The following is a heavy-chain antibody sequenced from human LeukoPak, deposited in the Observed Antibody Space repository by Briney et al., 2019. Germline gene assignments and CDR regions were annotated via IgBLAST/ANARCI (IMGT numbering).Heavy chain of an antibody. V-gene: IGHV3-53*01. Sequence: QPGGSLRLSCAVSGFTVSSNYMSWVRQAPGKGLEWVSVIYSGGSTYYADSVKGRFIISRDNSKNTLYLQMNSLKTEDTAMYYCTTGGLWYSGRVFWGQGTLVTVS. CDR1: GFTVSSNY. J-gene: IGHJ4*02. CDR2: IYSGGST. D-gene: IGHD3-10*01. CDR3: TTGGLWYSGRVF.